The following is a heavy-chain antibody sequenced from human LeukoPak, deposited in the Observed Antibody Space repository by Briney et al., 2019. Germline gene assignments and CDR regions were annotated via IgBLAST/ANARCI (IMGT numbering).Heavy chain of an antibody. CDR2: INPSGGST. J-gene: IGHJ3*02. Sequence: ASVKVSCKASGYTFTSYYMHWVRQAPGQGLEWMGIINPSGGSTSYAQKFQGRVTMTRDTSASTAYMELSSLRSEDTAVYYCARAGSSGPDAFDIWGQGTMVTVSS. V-gene: IGHV1-46*01. CDR3: ARAGSSGPDAFDI. CDR1: GYTFTSYY. D-gene: IGHD6-19*01.